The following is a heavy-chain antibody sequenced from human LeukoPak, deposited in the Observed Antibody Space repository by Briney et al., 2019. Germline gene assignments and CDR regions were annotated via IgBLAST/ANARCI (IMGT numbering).Heavy chain of an antibody. D-gene: IGHD2-2*02. CDR1: GLTFSNFA. CDR3: AKMKGPGLYSHYSMDV. CDR2: ITGSGGRT. Sequence: GGSLRLSCAASGLTFSNFAMSWVRQAPGKGLEWVSMITGSGGRTFYADSVKGRFTISRDNSRDTLYLQMSSLRADDAAVYDCAKMKGPGLYSHYSMDVWGKGTTVTVSS. V-gene: IGHV3-23*01. J-gene: IGHJ6*03.